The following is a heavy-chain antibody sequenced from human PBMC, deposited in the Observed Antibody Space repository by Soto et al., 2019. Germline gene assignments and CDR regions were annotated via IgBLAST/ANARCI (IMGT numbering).Heavy chain of an antibody. CDR3: RRGVSSSWDDFDY. D-gene: IGHD6-13*01. Sequence: SEILSLTCAVYGGSFSGYYWSWIRQPPGKGLEWIGEINHSGSTNYNPSLKSRVTISVDTSKNQFSLKLSSVTAADTAVYYCRRGVSSSWDDFDYWGQGTLVTVSS. J-gene: IGHJ4*02. V-gene: IGHV4-34*01. CDR2: INHSGST. CDR1: GGSFSGYY.